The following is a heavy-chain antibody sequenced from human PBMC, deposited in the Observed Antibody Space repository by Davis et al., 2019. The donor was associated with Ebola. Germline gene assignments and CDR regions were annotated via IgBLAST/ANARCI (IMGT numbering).Heavy chain of an antibody. CDR3: ANKGDTDNSGFPDLRY. D-gene: IGHD3-22*01. Sequence: GESLKISCAASGFTFSAYAMSWVRQAPGKGLEWVSAISGNDLATYYVDSVKGRFTISRDNSKNTLYLQMNTLRAEDTAVYFCANKGDTDNSGFPDLRYWGQGTLVTVSS. V-gene: IGHV3-23*01. CDR1: GFTFSAYA. CDR2: ISGNDLAT. J-gene: IGHJ4*02.